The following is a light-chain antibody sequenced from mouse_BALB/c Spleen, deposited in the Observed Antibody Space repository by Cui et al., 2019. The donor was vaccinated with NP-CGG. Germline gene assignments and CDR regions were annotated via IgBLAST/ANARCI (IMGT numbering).Light chain of an antibody. Sequence: AVVTQESALTTSPGETVTLTCRSSTGAVTTSNYANWVQEKPDHLFTGLIGGTNNRAPGVPARFSGSLIGDKAALTITGAQLEDEAIYFCALWYSNHWVFGGGTKLTVL. CDR3: ALWYSNHWV. CDR2: GTN. CDR1: TGAVTTSNY. V-gene: IGLV1*01. J-gene: IGLJ1*01.